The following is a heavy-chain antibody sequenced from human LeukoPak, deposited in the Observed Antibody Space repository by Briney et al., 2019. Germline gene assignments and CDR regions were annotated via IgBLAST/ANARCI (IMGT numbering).Heavy chain of an antibody. V-gene: IGHV3-9*01. CDR1: GFTFDDCA. D-gene: IGHD3-22*01. J-gene: IGHJ4*02. Sequence: PGRSLRLSCAASGFTFDDCAMHWVRQAPGKGLEWVSGISRNSGSIGYADSVKGRFTISRDNAKNSLYLQMNSLRAEDTALYYCAKCSPYYYDSSGYYCPFDYWGQGTLVTVSS. CDR3: AKCSPYYYDSSGYYCPFDY. CDR2: ISRNSGSI.